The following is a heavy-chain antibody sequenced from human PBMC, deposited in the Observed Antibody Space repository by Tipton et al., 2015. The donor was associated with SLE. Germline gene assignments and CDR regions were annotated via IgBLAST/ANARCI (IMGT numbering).Heavy chain of an antibody. J-gene: IGHJ4*02. Sequence: SLRLSCAASGFAFSNYAMSWVRQAPGKGLEWVSGIVGSGRSTYYADSVKGRFTMSRDNSKNTVYLEMNSLRAEDTAVYYCAKGGSGSYYNSRFDYWGQGALVTVSS. CDR2: IVGSGRST. CDR3: AKGGSGSYYNSRFDY. V-gene: IGHV3-23*01. CDR1: GFAFSNYA. D-gene: IGHD3-10*01.